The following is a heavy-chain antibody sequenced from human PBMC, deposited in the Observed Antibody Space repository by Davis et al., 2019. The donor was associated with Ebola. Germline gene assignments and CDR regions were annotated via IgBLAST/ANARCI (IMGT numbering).Heavy chain of an antibody. D-gene: IGHD3-16*01. J-gene: IGHJ4*02. V-gene: IGHV3-30-3*01. Sequence: GESLKISCAASGFTFSSYAMHWVRQAPGKGLEWVAVISYDGSNKYYADSVKGRFTISRDNSKNTLSLQMNSLSPEDTAIYYCTRGLFVTPLGGFYYWGQGALVTVSS. CDR3: TRGLFVTPLGGFYY. CDR2: ISYDGSNK. CDR1: GFTFSSYA.